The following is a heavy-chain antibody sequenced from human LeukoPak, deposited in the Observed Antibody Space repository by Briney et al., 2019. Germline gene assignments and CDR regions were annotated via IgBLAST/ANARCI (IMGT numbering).Heavy chain of an antibody. V-gene: IGHV3-23*01. Sequence: GGSLRLSCAVSGFTFSSYAMSWVRQAPGKGLEWVSGISGSGDNTYYADSVKGRFTISRDNSKNTLYLQMNSLRADDTAVYYCAKGGLVHRFDPWGQGTLVTVSS. CDR3: AKGGLVHRFDP. CDR1: GFTFSSYA. J-gene: IGHJ5*02. CDR2: ISGSGDNT.